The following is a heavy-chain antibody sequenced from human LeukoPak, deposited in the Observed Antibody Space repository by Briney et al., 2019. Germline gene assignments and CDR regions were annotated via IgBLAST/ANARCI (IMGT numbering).Heavy chain of an antibody. D-gene: IGHD5-12*01. CDR1: GGSISSGGYS. J-gene: IGHJ4*02. V-gene: IGHV4-30-2*01. Sequence: KPSETLSLTCAVSGGSISSGGYSWSWIRQPPGKGLEWIGYIYHSGSTYYNPSLKSRVTISVDRSKNQFSLKLSSVTAAGTAVYYCARGGPAGGYDKGGSFDYWGQGTLVTVSS. CDR3: ARGGPAGGYDKGGSFDY. CDR2: IYHSGST.